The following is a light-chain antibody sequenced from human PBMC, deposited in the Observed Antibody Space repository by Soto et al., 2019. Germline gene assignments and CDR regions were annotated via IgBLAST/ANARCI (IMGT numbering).Light chain of an antibody. CDR3: QRYGTSPYT. J-gene: IGKJ2*01. CDR1: QSVSSGY. Sequence: EIVLTQSPGTLSLSPGERATLSCRASQSVSSGYLAWYQQKLGQAPRLIISGASSRATGIPDRFSGSGSETDFTLTISRLEPEDFAVYYCQRYGTSPYTFGQGTKLEIK. CDR2: GAS. V-gene: IGKV3-20*01.